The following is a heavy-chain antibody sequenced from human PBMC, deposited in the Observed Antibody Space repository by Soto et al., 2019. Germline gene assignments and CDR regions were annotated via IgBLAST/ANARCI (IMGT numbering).Heavy chain of an antibody. CDR2: IIPIFGTA. CDR1: GGTFSSYA. Sequence: RASVKVSCKASGGTFSSYAISWVRQAPGQGLEWMGGIIPIFGTANYAQKFQGRVTITADESTSTAYMELSSLRSEDTAVYYCAREGYCSGGSCRDRRLYYYGMDVWGQGTTVTVSS. CDR3: AREGYCSGGSCRDRRLYYYGMDV. V-gene: IGHV1-69*13. D-gene: IGHD2-15*01. J-gene: IGHJ6*02.